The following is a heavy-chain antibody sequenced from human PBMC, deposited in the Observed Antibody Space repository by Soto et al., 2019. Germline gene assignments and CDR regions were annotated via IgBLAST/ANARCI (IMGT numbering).Heavy chain of an antibody. CDR1: VVSITSYY. Sequence: SETLSLTCTFSVVSITSYYWSCIRHPPGKGLEWIGYIYFSGSTNYNPSLKSRVTMSVDTSKNQFSLNLSSVTAADTAVYYCASLHIAAARKWWFEPWGQGTPVTVS. D-gene: IGHD6-13*01. J-gene: IGHJ5*02. V-gene: IGHV4-59*01. CDR3: ASLHIAAARKWWFEP. CDR2: IYFSGST.